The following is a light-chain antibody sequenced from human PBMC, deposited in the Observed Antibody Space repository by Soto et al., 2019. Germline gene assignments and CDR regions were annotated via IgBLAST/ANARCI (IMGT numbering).Light chain of an antibody. CDR3: SSYTSSSTSFV. CDR2: EVT. Sequence: QSALTQPPSVSRSPGQSVTISCTGTSSDVGSYNRVSWYQQAPGTAPKLMIYEVTNRPSGVPDRFSGSKSGNTASLTITVLQTEDEAEYYCSSYTSSSTSFVFGTGTKLTVL. V-gene: IGLV2-18*02. CDR1: SSDVGSYNR. J-gene: IGLJ1*01.